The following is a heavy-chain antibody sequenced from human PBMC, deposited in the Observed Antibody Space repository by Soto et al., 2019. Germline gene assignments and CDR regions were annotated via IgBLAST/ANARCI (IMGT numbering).Heavy chain of an antibody. J-gene: IGHJ4*02. D-gene: IGHD6-19*01. CDR2: ISWDGGST. CDR1: GFTFDDYT. V-gene: IGHV3-43*01. Sequence: DVQLVESGGVVVQPGGSLRLSCAASGFTFDDYTMYWVRQAPGKGLEWVSLISWDGGSTYYADSVKGRFTISRDNSKNSLYLQMNSLRTEDTALYYCAKAYSSGWGFDYWGQGTLVTVSS. CDR3: AKAYSSGWGFDY.